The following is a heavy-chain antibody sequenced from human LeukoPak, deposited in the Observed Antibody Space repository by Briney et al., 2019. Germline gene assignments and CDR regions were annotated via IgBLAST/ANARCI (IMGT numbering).Heavy chain of an antibody. CDR2: IRYDGSNK. CDR3: ARDITAYCGGDCYSPAAP. CDR1: GFTFSSYG. V-gene: IGHV3-30*02. Sequence: GGSLRLSCAASGFTFSSYGMHWVRQAPGKGLEWVAFIRYDGSNKYYADSVKGRFTISRDNSKNTLYLQMNSLRAEDTAVYYCARDITAYCGGDCYSPAAPWGQGTLVTVSS. J-gene: IGHJ4*02. D-gene: IGHD2-21*02.